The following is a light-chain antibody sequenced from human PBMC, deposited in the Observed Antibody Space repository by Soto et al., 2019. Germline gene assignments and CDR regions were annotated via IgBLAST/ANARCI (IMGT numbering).Light chain of an antibody. V-gene: IGKV3-11*01. CDR1: QSVSGY. Sequence: EIVLTQSPATLSLFPGERATLSCRASQSVSGYLAWYQQKPGQAPRLLIYDASNRATGIPARFSGSGSGTDFTLPISSLEPEDVAVYYCHQRSNWPLTFGGGTKVEI. J-gene: IGKJ4*01. CDR3: HQRSNWPLT. CDR2: DAS.